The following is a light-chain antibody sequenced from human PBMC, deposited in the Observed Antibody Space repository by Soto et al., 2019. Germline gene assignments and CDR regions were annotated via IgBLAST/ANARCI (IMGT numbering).Light chain of an antibody. CDR2: TAS. Sequence: EIVLTQSPGTLSLSPGERATLSCRASQTVSNSYLAWYQHKPGQAPRLLISTASSRDNGIPDRFSGSGSGTDVTLTINRLETEDFAVYYCHQYGSPPITVGQGTRLEIK. CDR3: HQYGSPPIT. CDR1: QTVSNSY. V-gene: IGKV3-20*01. J-gene: IGKJ5*01.